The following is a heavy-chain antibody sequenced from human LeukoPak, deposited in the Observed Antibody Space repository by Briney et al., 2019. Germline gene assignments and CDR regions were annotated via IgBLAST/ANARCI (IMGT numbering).Heavy chain of an antibody. CDR1: GFTFRNFA. J-gene: IGHJ4*02. D-gene: IGHD3-22*01. CDR3: AKFKGHYYYDSSGYCDN. V-gene: IGHV3-23*01. Sequence: GGSLRLSCVASGFTFRNFAMSWVRQAPGKGLEWVSAISAADGDNTYYADSAKGRFTISRDNSENTLHLQMSSLRAEDTAVYYCAKFKGHYYYDSSGYCDNWGQGTLVTVSS. CDR2: ISAADGDNT.